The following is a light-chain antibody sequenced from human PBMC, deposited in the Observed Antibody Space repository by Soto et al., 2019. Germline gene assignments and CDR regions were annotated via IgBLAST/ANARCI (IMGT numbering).Light chain of an antibody. Sequence: QSALTQPPSASGSPGQSVTISCTGTSSDVGAYNYVSWYQQHPGKAPKLMISEVNKRPSGVPDRFSGSKSGNTASLTVSGLQPKDEADYYGSSYGGPNNSNYVFGTGTKPTVL. J-gene: IGLJ1*01. CDR2: EVN. CDR3: SSYGGPNNSNYV. V-gene: IGLV2-8*01. CDR1: SSDVGAYNY.